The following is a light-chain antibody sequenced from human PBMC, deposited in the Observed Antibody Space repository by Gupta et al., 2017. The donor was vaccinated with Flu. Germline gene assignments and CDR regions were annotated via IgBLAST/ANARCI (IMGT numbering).Light chain of an antibody. CDR1: NIGTKS. J-gene: IGLJ2*01. Sequence: GRTARISCRGNNIGTKSVHWYQQKPGTAPVLVVYGDSDRPSGIPERFSGSNSGNTATLTSSRVEAGDEADYYSQVWDSRSDHLVFGGGTKLTVL. V-gene: IGLV3-21*03. CDR3: QVWDSRSDHLV. CDR2: GDS.